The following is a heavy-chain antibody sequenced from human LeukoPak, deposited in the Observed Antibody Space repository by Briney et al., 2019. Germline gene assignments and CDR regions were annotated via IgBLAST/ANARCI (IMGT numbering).Heavy chain of an antibody. V-gene: IGHV4-4*07. Sequence: KPPETLSLTCTVSGGSISSYYWSWLRQPAGKGLEWIGRIYTSGSTNYNPSLKSRVTMSVDTSKNQFSLKLSSVTAADTVVYCCARDHCSSTSCNFNWFDPWGQGTLVTVSS. CDR2: IYTSGST. CDR1: GGSISSYY. CDR3: ARDHCSSTSCNFNWFDP. J-gene: IGHJ5*02. D-gene: IGHD2-2*01.